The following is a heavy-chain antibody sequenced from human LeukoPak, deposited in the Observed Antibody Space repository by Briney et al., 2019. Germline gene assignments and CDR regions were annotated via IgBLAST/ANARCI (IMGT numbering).Heavy chain of an antibody. J-gene: IGHJ4*02. CDR1: GGSISTYY. Sequence: AESLSLTCTVSGGSISTYYWSWIRQPPGKGLEWIGSIYRSGSTNYNHSLKSRVTISIDTSKHQFSLKLTSVTAADTALYFCARDGPQWLAAFASWGQGALVTVSS. CDR3: ARDGPQWLAAFAS. V-gene: IGHV4-59*01. CDR2: IYRSGST. D-gene: IGHD6-19*01.